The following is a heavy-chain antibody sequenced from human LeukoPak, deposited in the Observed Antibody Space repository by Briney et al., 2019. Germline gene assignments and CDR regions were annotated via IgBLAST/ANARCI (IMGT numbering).Heavy chain of an antibody. D-gene: IGHD3-3*01. CDR1: GGSISSGDYY. CDR2: IYCSGST. V-gene: IGHV4-30-4*01. J-gene: IGHJ4*02. Sequence: PSETLSLTCTVSGGSISSGDYYWSWIRQPPGKGLEWIGYIYCSGSTYYNPSLKSRVTISVDTSKNQFSLKLSSVTAADTAVYYCARGPGAQYYDFWSGYQYYFDYWGQGTLVTVSS. CDR3: ARGPGAQYYDFWSGYQYYFDY.